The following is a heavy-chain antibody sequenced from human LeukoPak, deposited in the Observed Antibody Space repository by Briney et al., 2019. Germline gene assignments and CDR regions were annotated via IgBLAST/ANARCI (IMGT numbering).Heavy chain of an antibody. D-gene: IGHD1-1*01. CDR1: GFTFSSYS. V-gene: IGHV3-21*01. CDR3: ARVSSNWDIDY. J-gene: IGHJ4*02. CDR2: ISSSSSYI. Sequence: GRSLRLSCAASGFTFSSYSMNWVRQAPGKGLEWVSSISSSSSYIYYADSVKGRFTISRDNAKNSLYLQMNSLRAEGTAVYYCARVSSNWDIDYWGQGTLVTVSS.